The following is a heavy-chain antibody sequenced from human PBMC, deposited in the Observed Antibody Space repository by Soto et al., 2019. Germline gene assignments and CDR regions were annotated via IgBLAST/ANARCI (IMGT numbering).Heavy chain of an antibody. CDR3: AAERIAAAGDYFDY. D-gene: IGHD6-13*01. V-gene: IGHV1-58*01. CDR1: GFTFTSSA. J-gene: IGHJ4*02. Sequence: GASVKVSCKASGFTFTSSAVQWVRQARGQRLEWIGWIVVVSGNTNYAQKFQERVTITRDMSTSTAYMELSSLRSEDTAVYYCAAERIAAAGDYFDYWGQGTLVTSPQ. CDR2: IVVVSGNT.